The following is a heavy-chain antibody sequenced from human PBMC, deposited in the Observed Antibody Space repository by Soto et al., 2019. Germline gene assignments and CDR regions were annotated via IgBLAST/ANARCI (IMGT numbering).Heavy chain of an antibody. CDR1: GYTFTSYA. Sequence: ASVKVSCKASGYTFTSYAMRWVRQAPGQRLEWMGWINAGNGNTKYSQKFQGRVTITRDTSASTAYMELSSLRSEDTAVYYCARALGVRGVIRYYYGMDVWGQGTTVTVS. V-gene: IGHV1-3*01. CDR3: ARALGVRGVIRYYYGMDV. CDR2: INAGNGNT. J-gene: IGHJ6*02. D-gene: IGHD3-10*01.